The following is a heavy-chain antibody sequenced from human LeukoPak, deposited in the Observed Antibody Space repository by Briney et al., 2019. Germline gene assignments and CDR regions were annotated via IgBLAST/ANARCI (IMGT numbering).Heavy chain of an antibody. CDR1: GFSVSSDY. J-gene: IGHJ6*02. D-gene: IGHD3-16*01. Sequence: PGGSLRLSCAASGFSVSSDYMSSVRQAPGKGLEWVSIIYSGGSTYYADSVKGRFTVSRDNSKNTLYLQMNSLRPEDTAVYYCARDRGILPYGMDVWGQGTTVTVSS. CDR3: ARDRGILPYGMDV. V-gene: IGHV3-66*01. CDR2: IYSGGST.